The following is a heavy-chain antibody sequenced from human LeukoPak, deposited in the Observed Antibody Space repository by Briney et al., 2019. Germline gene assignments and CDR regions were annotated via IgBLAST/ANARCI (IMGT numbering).Heavy chain of an antibody. CDR1: GFAFSTYP. CDR2: ISYDGSNK. J-gene: IGHJ4*02. D-gene: IGHD3-22*01. Sequence: GGSLRLSCAASGFAFSTYPVHWVRQAPGKGLEWVAVISYDGSNKYYADSVKGRFTISRDNSKNTLYLQMNSLRAEDTAVYYCAKMASGNYYDSSGYYYGDYWGQGTLVTVSS. V-gene: IGHV3-30*18. CDR3: AKMASGNYYDSSGYYYGDY.